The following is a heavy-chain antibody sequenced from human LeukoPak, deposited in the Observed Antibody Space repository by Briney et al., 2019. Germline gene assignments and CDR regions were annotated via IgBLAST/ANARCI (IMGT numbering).Heavy chain of an antibody. D-gene: IGHD3-3*01. CDR2: IYYSGST. Sequence: SETLSLTCTVSGGSLSSHYWSWIRQPAGKGLEWIGYIYYSGSTNYNPSLKSRVTISVDTSKNQFSLKLSSFTAADTAVYYWVRGGGDDFWSGYYPDYWGQGTLVTVSS. CDR1: GGSLSSHY. CDR3: VRGGGDDFWSGYYPDY. V-gene: IGHV4-59*11. J-gene: IGHJ4*02.